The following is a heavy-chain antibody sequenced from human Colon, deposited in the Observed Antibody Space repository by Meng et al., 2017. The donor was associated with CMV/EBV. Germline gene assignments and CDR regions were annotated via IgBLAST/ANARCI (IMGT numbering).Heavy chain of an antibody. CDR2: ISWNSDTI. CDR1: GFTFDDHV. Sequence: SLKISCVAPGFTFDDHVMHWVRPVPGKGLEWVSGISWNSDTIGYVDSVKGRFTISRDNAKNSLSLEMNGLRPEDTGLYYCAKDRSISQRFYDFDSWGQGSLVTVSS. V-gene: IGHV3-9*01. D-gene: IGHD2/OR15-2a*01. CDR3: AKDRSISQRFYDFDS. J-gene: IGHJ4*02.